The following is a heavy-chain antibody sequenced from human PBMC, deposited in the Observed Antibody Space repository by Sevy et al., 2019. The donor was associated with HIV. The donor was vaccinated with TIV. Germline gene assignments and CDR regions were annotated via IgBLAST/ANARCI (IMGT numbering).Heavy chain of an antibody. D-gene: IGHD1-26*01. CDR2: IYYNGHI. Sequence: SETLSLTCTVSGGSITSLYWNWIRQPPGKGLEWIANIYYNGHINCTPSLKSRVTLSLDTSKNQFSLRLSSVTAADTAMYYCAGENAWGRCYSWGQGTLVTVSS. V-gene: IGHV4-59*11. J-gene: IGHJ4*02. CDR1: GGSITSLY. CDR3: AGENAWGRCYS.